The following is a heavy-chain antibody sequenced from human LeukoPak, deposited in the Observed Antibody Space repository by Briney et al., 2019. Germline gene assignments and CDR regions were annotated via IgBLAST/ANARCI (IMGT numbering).Heavy chain of an antibody. CDR2: IYYSGST. V-gene: IGHV4-59*12. CDR3: ARVLPYYDSSGYYYHYFDY. CDR1: AGSINNYF. J-gene: IGHJ4*02. Sequence: PSETLSLTCTVSAGSINNYFWSWIRQPPGKGLEWIGYIYYSGSTNYNPSLKSRVTMSVDTSKNQFSLKLSSVTAADTAVYYCARVLPYYDSSGYYYHYFDYWGQGTLVTVSS. D-gene: IGHD3-22*01.